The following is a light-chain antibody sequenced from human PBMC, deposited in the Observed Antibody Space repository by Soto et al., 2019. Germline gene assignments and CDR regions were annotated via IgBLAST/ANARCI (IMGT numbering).Light chain of an antibody. J-gene: IGLJ1*01. Sequence: HSVLTRTPSSSGSPVQSVSISCSGGSSDVGGSKYVSWYQVKPVKAPTLIIYEINSRPEESLYRFSGSKSGNTASLTVAGLQAEDEGDYYCFSYADTHNFVFGSGTKVTVL. CDR2: EIN. CDR1: SSDVGGSKY. V-gene: IGLV2-8*01. CDR3: FSYADTHNFV.